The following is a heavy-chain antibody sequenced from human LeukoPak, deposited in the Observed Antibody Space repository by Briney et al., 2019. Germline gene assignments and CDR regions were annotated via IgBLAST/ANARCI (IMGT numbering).Heavy chain of an antibody. CDR2: ISAYNGNT. Sequence: ASVKVSCKASGYTFTSYGISWVRQAPGQGLEWMGWISAYNGNTGYAQKFQGRVTMTRNTSISTAYMELSSLRSEGTAVYYCARKYYYDFWSGYLNYYYYYGMDVWGQGTTVTVSS. J-gene: IGHJ6*02. CDR1: GYTFTSYG. D-gene: IGHD3-3*01. V-gene: IGHV1-8*02. CDR3: ARKYYYDFWSGYLNYYYYYGMDV.